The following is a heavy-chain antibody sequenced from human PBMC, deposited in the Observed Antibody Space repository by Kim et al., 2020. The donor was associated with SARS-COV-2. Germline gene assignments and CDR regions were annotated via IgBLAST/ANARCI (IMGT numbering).Heavy chain of an antibody. CDR3: AREPSTYFDY. CDR1: GFTVSNTY. Sequence: GGSLRLSCVASGFTVSNTYMSWVRQAPGKGLEWVSIIYGGGSTYYADSVKGRFTISRDDSKNTVYLQMNSLRAEDTAVYFCAREPSTYFDYWGQGTLVTV. V-gene: IGHV3-66*01. CDR2: IYGGGST. J-gene: IGHJ4*02.